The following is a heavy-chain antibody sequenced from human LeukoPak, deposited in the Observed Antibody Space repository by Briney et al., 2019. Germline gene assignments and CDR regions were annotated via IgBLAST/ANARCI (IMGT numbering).Heavy chain of an antibody. J-gene: IGHJ4*02. Sequence: SETLSLTCTVSDGSISSTTYYWGWIRQPPGKGLEYIGCIYYTGGTYYNPSLKSRLTISVDTSRDQFSLRLTSVTAADTAVYYCVRLRVGAPDYWGQGTLVTVSS. D-gene: IGHD1-26*01. CDR3: VRLRVGAPDY. V-gene: IGHV4-39*01. CDR1: DGSISSTTYY. CDR2: IYYTGGT.